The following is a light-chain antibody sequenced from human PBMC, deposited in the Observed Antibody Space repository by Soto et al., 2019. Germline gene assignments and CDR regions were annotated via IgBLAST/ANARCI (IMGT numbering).Light chain of an antibody. CDR1: ETINIW. CDR2: KAS. Sequence: DIQMTQSPSTLSASVGDRVTITYRASETINIWLAWYQQKPGKAPKLLIYKASSLESGVPSRFSGSGSGTEFTLTISILQPDDFASYHCKQYNNWYSFGQGTKLEIK. CDR3: KQYNNWYS. J-gene: IGKJ2*03. V-gene: IGKV1-5*03.